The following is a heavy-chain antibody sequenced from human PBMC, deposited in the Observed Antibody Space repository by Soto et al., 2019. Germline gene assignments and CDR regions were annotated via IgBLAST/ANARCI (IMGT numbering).Heavy chain of an antibody. CDR1: GFTFSDHY. Sequence: EVHLVESGGGLVQPGGSLRLSCAASGFTFSDHYMDWVRQAPGKGLEWVGRIRNEPNGSTTQYAASVRGRFIISRDDSKNSLYQQMNSLKTEDTAIYYCVRDVSRAAGYHFWGQGTLVTVSS. CDR2: IRNEPNGSTT. CDR3: VRDVSRAAGYHF. V-gene: IGHV3-72*01. D-gene: IGHD6-13*01. J-gene: IGHJ4*02.